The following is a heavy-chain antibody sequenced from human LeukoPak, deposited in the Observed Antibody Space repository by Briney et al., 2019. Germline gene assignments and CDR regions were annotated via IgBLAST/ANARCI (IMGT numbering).Heavy chain of an antibody. D-gene: IGHD3-9*01. V-gene: IGHV3-7*01. CDR1: GFTFSSYW. CDR2: IKQDGSEK. CDR3: ARDRYDTLTGYHYFDY. Sequence: PGGSLRLSCAASGFTFSSYWMSWVRQAPGRGLEWVANIKQDGSEKYYVDSVKGRFTISRDNAKNSLYLQMNSLRAEDTAVYYCARDRYDTLTGYHYFDYWGQGTLVTVSS. J-gene: IGHJ4*02.